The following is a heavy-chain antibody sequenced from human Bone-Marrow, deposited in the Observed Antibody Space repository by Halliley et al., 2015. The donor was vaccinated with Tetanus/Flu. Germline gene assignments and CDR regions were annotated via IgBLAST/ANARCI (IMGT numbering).Heavy chain of an antibody. CDR3: ARPNYYDIGGYWFDP. V-gene: IGHV3-48*03. D-gene: IGHD3-22*01. J-gene: IGHJ5*02. CDR1: GFTFSSYE. CDR2: ISSSGSTI. Sequence: CAASGFTFSSYEMNWVRQAPGKGLEWVSYISSSGSTIYYADSVKGRFTISRDNAKNSLYLQMNSLRAEDTAVYYCARPNYYDIGGYWFDPWGQGTLVTVSS.